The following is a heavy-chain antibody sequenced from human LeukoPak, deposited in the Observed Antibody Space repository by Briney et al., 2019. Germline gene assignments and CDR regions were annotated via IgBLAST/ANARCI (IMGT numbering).Heavy chain of an antibody. CDR1: GGSISSGGYY. V-gene: IGHV4-61*08. J-gene: IGHJ4*02. Sequence: SQTLSLTCTVSGGSISSGGYYWSWIRQPPGKGLEWIGYIYYSGSTNYNPSLKSRVTISVDTSKNQFSLKLSSVTAADTAVYYCARGRQGSFDYWGQGTLVTVSS. CDR2: IYYSGST. CDR3: ARGRQGSFDY.